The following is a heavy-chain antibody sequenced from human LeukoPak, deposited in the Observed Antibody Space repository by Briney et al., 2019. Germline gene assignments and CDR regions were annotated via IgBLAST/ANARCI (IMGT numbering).Heavy chain of an antibody. V-gene: IGHV3-48*01. CDR3: ARDHIAVAGVD. CDR2: ISSSSSTI. CDR1: GFTFSSYS. J-gene: IGHJ4*02. D-gene: IGHD6-19*01. Sequence: GGSLRLSCAASGFTFSSYSMNWVRQAPGKGLEWVSYISSSSSTIYYADSVKGRFTISRDNAKNSLYLQMNSLRAEDTAVYYCARDHIAVAGVDWDQGTLVTVSS.